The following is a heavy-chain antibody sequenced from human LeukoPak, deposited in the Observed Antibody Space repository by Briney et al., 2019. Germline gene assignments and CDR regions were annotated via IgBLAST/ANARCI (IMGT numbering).Heavy chain of an antibody. V-gene: IGHV4-4*07. CDR2: IYSGGSS. D-gene: IGHD2-2*01. CDR1: GGSISGFY. J-gene: IGHJ6*03. CDR3: ARDFSGTDCRSGISCRNYYYMDV. Sequence: SETLSLXCTVSGGSISGFYWSWIRQPAGKGLEWIGRIYSGGSSKSNPSLKSRVILSVDTSKNQFSLKLNSVTAADTAVYYCARDFSGTDCRSGISCRNYYYMDVWGKGTAVTVSS.